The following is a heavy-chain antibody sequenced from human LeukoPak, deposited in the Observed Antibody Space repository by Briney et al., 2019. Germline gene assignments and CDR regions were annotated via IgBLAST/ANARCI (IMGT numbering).Heavy chain of an antibody. CDR2: INTDGNII. CDR3: VRDGSGWSFDF. CDR1: GXAFSNYW. J-gene: IGHJ4*02. Sequence: PGRSLRLSCAAAGXAFSNYWMHWVRQAPGKGLVWVSRINTDGNIIRYADSVKGRFTISRDNAKNTLYLQMNSLRAEDTAVYYCVRDGSGWSFDFWGQGALVTVSS. V-gene: IGHV3-74*01. D-gene: IGHD6-19*01.